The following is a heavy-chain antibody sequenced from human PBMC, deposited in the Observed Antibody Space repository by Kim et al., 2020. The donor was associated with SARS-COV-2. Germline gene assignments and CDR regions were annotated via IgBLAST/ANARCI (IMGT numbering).Heavy chain of an antibody. D-gene: IGHD2-21*01. J-gene: IGHJ4*02. Sequence: DSGEGRFTISRDNSENTLFMQMNSLGADDTAVYYCAKERGGGGSYMPLDSWGQGTLVTVSS. V-gene: IGHV3-23*01. CDR3: AKERGGGGSYMPLDS.